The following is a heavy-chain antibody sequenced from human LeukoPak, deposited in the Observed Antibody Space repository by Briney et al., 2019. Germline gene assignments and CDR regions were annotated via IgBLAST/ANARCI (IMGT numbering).Heavy chain of an antibody. CDR2: INSDGSST. CDR3: ARDQYYYDSSGYYSSYYFDY. Sequence: PGGFLRLSCAASGFTFSNYGMHWVRQAPGKGLVWVSRINSDGSSTSYADSVKGRFTISRDNAKNTLYLQMNSLRAEDTAVYYCARDQYYYDSSGYYSSYYFDYWGQGTLVTVSS. D-gene: IGHD3-22*01. J-gene: IGHJ4*02. V-gene: IGHV3-74*01. CDR1: GFTFSNYG.